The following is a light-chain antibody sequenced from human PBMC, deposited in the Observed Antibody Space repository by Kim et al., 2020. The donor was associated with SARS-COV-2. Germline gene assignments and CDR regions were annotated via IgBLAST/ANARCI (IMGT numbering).Light chain of an antibody. Sequence: SYELTQPPSVSVAPGKTDRITCGGNNIGSKSVHWYQQKPGQAPVLVIYYDSDRPSGIPERFSGSNSGNTATLTISRVEAGDEADYYCQVWDSSSDHPEVFGGGTKVTVL. CDR3: QVWDSSSDHPEV. CDR1: NIGSKS. V-gene: IGLV3-21*04. J-gene: IGLJ3*02. CDR2: YDS.